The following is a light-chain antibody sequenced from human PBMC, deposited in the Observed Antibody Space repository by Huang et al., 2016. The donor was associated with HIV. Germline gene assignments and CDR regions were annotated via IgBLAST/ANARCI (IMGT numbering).Light chain of an antibody. CDR1: QSISSY. J-gene: IGKJ2*01. CDR3: QQSYSTLRYT. Sequence: DIQMTQSPSSLSASVGDRVTITCRASQSISSYLNWYQQKPGKAPKLLIYAASSLQSGVPSRFSGSGSGTDFTLTISSLQPEEFATYYCQQSYSTLRYTFGQGTKLEIK. V-gene: IGKV1-39*01. CDR2: AAS.